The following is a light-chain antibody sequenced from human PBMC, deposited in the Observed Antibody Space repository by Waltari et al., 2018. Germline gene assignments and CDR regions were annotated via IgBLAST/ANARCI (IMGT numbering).Light chain of an antibody. J-gene: IGKJ1*01. V-gene: IGKV2-28*01. Sequence: QSLLPRNRNNYFGWYLQKPGQSPQLLIYLGSNRASGVPDMFSGSGSGTDFTLRISRVEAEDVGVYYCMQSLQTLWTFGQGTKVEIK. CDR3: MQSLQTLWT. CDR2: LGS. CDR1: QSLLPRNRNNY.